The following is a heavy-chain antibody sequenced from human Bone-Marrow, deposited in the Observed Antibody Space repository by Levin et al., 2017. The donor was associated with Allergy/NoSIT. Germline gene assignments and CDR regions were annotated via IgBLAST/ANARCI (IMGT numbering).Heavy chain of an antibody. CDR3: ATFIDDAFDI. CDR2: ISTSSSTI. J-gene: IGHJ3*02. CDR1: GFTFSTYS. Sequence: GESLKISCAASGFTFSTYSMNWVRQAPGKGLEWVSYISTSSSTIYYADSVKGRFTISRDNAKNSLYLQMNSLRDEDTAVYYCATFIDDAFDIWGQGTMVTVSS. V-gene: IGHV3-48*02. D-gene: IGHD1-26*01.